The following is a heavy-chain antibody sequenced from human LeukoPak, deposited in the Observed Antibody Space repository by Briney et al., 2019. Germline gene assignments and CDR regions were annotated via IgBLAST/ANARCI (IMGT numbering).Heavy chain of an antibody. Sequence: PSETLSLTCTVSGGSISSSSYFWAWIRQPPGMGLEWIGNIYYSGSSYYNPSLKSRVTISVDTSKNQFSLKLSSVTAADTAVYYCARDPRGYDYIWGSYHYNYFDYWGQGTLVTVSS. CDR1: GGSISSSSYF. CDR2: IYYSGSS. CDR3: ARDPRGYDYIWGSYHYNYFDY. D-gene: IGHD3-16*02. J-gene: IGHJ4*02. V-gene: IGHV4-39*07.